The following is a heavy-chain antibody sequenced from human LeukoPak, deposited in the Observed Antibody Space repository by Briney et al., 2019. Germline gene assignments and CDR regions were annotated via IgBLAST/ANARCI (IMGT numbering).Heavy chain of an antibody. Sequence: SQTLSLTCTVPGGSISSGGYYWSWIRQHPGKGLEWIGYIYYSGSTYYNPSLKSPVTISVDTSKNQFSLKLSSVTAADTAVYYCARRVYSNYVFDYWGQGTLVTVSS. CDR1: GGSISSGGYY. CDR3: ARRVYSNYVFDY. CDR2: IYYSGST. D-gene: IGHD4-11*01. V-gene: IGHV4-31*01. J-gene: IGHJ4*02.